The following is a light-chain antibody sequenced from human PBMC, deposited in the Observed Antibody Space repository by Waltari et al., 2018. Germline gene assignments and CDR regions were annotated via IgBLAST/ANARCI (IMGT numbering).Light chain of an antibody. CDR1: QGIGSY. CDR3: QQHNSLPYT. J-gene: IGKJ2*01. Sequence: DIQMTQSPSSLSASVGDRVTITCRPSQGIGSYLNWYQQKPGKAPKLLIYYTNRLESGVPSRFSGSGSGTALIPITSSLQHPDFPTSYCQQHNSLPYTFGQGTKVEI. V-gene: IGKV1-17*01. CDR2: YTN.